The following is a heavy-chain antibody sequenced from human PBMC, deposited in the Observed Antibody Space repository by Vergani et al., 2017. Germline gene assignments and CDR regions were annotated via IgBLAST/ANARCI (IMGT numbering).Heavy chain of an antibody. CDR1: GFTFSNSA. V-gene: IGHV3-23*01. CDR2: ISGPGLST. D-gene: IGHD1-26*01. Sequence: EVHLLESGGGLVQSGGSLRLSCAASGFTFSNSAVSWVRQAPGRGLAWVSSISGPGLSTYYADSVKGRFSISRDNSKNTVFLQMHSLRAEDTAVYYCAKAGEXVGATYYYYYGMDVWGQGITVTVSS. J-gene: IGHJ6*02. CDR3: AKAGEXVGATYYYYYGMDV.